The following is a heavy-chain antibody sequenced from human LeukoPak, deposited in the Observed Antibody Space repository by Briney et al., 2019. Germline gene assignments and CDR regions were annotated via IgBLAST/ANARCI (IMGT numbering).Heavy chain of an antibody. CDR3: ARVQRYSGSYRPKGEFDY. Sequence: GGSLRLSCAASGFTFSSYSMNWVRQAPGKRLEWVSSISSSSSYIYYADSVKGRFTISRDNAKNSLYLQMNSLRAEDTAVYYCARVQRYSGSYRPKGEFDYWGQGTLVTVSS. CDR1: GFTFSSYS. D-gene: IGHD1-26*01. J-gene: IGHJ4*02. V-gene: IGHV3-21*01. CDR2: ISSSSSYI.